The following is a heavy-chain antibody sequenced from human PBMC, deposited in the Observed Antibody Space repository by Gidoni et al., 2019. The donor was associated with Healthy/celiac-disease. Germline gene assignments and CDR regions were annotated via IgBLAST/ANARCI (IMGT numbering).Heavy chain of an antibody. J-gene: IGHJ6*03. D-gene: IGHD1-26*01. CDR1: GYTLTELS. CDR3: ATGIGGYRRFYYYYYYMDV. Sequence: QVQLVQSGAEVKKPGASVKVSCKVSGYTLTELSMHWVQQAPGKGLEWMGGFDPEDGETIYAQKFQGRVTMTEDTSTDTAYMELSSLRSEDTAVYYCATGIGGYRRFYYYYYYMDVWGKGTTVTVSS. V-gene: IGHV1-24*01. CDR2: FDPEDGET.